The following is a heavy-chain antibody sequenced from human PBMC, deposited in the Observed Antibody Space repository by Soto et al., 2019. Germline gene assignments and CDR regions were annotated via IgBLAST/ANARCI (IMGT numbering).Heavy chain of an antibody. CDR3: ARSTPGFDY. J-gene: IGHJ4*02. Sequence: PSQTLSLTCAISXDSVSSNSVGWNWIRQSPSRGLEWLGRTYYRSKWYNDYGVSVKSRITIKPDTSKNQFSLQLISVTPEETAVYYCARSTPGFDYWGQGTLVTVSS. D-gene: IGHD1-1*01. V-gene: IGHV6-1*01. CDR2: TYYRSKWYN. CDR1: XDSVSSNSVG.